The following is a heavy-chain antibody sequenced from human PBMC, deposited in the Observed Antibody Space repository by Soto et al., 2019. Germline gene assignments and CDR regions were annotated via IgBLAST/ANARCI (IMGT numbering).Heavy chain of an antibody. J-gene: IGHJ3*02. D-gene: IGHD1-1*01. CDR1: GGSISSYY. V-gene: IGHV4-59*01. Sequence: QVQLQESGPGLVKPSETLSLTCTVSGGSISSYYWSWIRQPPGKGLEWIGYIYYSGSTNYNPSLKSRVTISVDTSKNQFSLKLSSVTAADTAVYYCARGELESSDAFDIWGQGTMVTVS. CDR3: ARGELESSDAFDI. CDR2: IYYSGST.